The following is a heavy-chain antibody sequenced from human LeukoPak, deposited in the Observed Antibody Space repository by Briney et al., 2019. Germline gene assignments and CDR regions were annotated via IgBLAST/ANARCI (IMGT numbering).Heavy chain of an antibody. CDR2: ISAYNGNT. CDR3: ARAQYYYGSGSYPIPDY. J-gene: IGHJ4*02. D-gene: IGHD3-10*01. CDR1: GYTFTSYG. V-gene: IGHV1-18*04. Sequence: GASVKVSCKASGYTFTSYGISWVRQAPGQGLEWMGWISAYNGNTNYAQKLQGRVTTTTDTSTSTAYMELRSLRSDDTAVYYCARAQYYYGSGSYPIPDYWGQGTLVTVSS.